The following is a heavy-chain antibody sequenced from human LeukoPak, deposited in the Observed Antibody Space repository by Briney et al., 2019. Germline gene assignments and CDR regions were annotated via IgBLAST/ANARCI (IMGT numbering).Heavy chain of an antibody. J-gene: IGHJ4*02. D-gene: IGHD5-12*01. Sequence: GGSLRLSCAASGFTFDDYAMPWVRQAPGKGLEWVSGISWNSGSIGYADSVKGRFTISRDNAKNSLYLQMNCLRAEDTALYYCAKDEWLTHWGQGTLVTVSS. CDR3: AKDEWLTH. CDR2: ISWNSGSI. CDR1: GFTFDDYA. V-gene: IGHV3-9*01.